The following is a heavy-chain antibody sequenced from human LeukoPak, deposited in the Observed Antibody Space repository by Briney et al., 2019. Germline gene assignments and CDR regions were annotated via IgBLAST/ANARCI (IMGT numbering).Heavy chain of an antibody. CDR2: VSYDGGSK. J-gene: IGHJ4*02. CDR1: GFAFSSYA. Sequence: GGSLRLSCAASGFAFSSYAMHWVRQGPGKGLEWVALVSYDGGSKYYADSVKGRITISRDNSKNTLHLQMDSLRTEDTAVYYCARVKGGIAAAGNYFDYWGQGTLVTVSS. CDR3: ARVKGGIAAAGNYFDY. V-gene: IGHV3-30-3*01. D-gene: IGHD6-13*01.